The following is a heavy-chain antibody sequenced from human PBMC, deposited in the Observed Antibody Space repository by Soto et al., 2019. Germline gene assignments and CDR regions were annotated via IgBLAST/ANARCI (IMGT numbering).Heavy chain of an antibody. D-gene: IGHD6-19*01. Sequence: GESLRLSCAASGFTFSSYALHWVGRAPAHGLEWVAVISNDRGNKYYADSVKGRFTISRDNSKSTVYLQIDSLRAEDTAVYYCARDHFSRDWSVFYSMDVWGQGTTVTVSS. CDR2: ISNDRGNK. CDR1: GFTFSSYA. J-gene: IGHJ6*02. V-gene: IGHV3-30*04. CDR3: ARDHFSRDWSVFYSMDV.